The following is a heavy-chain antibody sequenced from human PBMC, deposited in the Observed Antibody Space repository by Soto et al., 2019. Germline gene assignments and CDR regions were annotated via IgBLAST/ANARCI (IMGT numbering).Heavy chain of an antibody. Sequence: QVQLVQSGAEVKKPGSSVKVSCKASGGTFSSYAISWVRQAPGQGLEWMGGIIPIFGTANYAQKFQGKVTITADESTSTADMELSSLRSEDTAVYYCARETHDNSGSLTIDYWGQGTLVTVSS. CDR3: ARETHDNSGSLTIDY. D-gene: IGHD1-26*01. J-gene: IGHJ4*02. V-gene: IGHV1-69*01. CDR2: IIPIFGTA. CDR1: GGTFSSYA.